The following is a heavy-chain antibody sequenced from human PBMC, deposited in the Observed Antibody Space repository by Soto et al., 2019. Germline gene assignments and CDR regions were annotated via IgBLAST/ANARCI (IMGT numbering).Heavy chain of an antibody. CDR3: ARGVATIGP. CDR2: IYYSVST. J-gene: IGHJ5*02. Sequence: QVQMQESGPRLVKPSETLSLTCTVSGDSISSYYWSWIRPPPGKGLEWIGYIYYSVSTNYNPSLKRRVTISVDTPKNQFSLKLTSVTAADTAVYYCARGVATIGPWGQGTLVTVSS. D-gene: IGHD5-12*01. CDR1: GDSISSYY. V-gene: IGHV4-59*01.